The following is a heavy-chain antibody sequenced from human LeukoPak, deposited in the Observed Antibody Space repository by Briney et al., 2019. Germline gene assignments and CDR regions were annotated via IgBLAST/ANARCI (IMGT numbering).Heavy chain of an antibody. CDR3: ARILNSYDSSGYFDS. Sequence: GGSLRLSCAAAGLTVGRSYMIWVRQAPGKGLEWVSIIYSGGNTYYADSVKGRFTISRDNSKNTLFLQMNSLRADDTAVYYCARILNSYDSSGYFDSWGQGTLVTVSS. D-gene: IGHD3-22*01. CDR1: GLTVGRSY. V-gene: IGHV3-66*01. CDR2: IYSGGNT. J-gene: IGHJ4*02.